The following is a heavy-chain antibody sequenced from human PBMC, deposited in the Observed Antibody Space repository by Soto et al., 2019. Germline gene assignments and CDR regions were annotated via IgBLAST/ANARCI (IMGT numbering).Heavy chain of an antibody. CDR2: INPNGGGR. J-gene: IGHJ4*01. D-gene: IGHD2-8*02. V-gene: IGHV1-2*04. Sequence: ASVKVSCKASGYTFTGFHIHWVRQAPGQGLEWMGWINPNGGGRNYAQKFQGWVTMTRDTSISTAYMELSRLKSDDTAVYYWSRGAVGLTSGCGFWGHRTLVTV. CDR3: SRGAVGLTSGCGF. CDR1: GYTFTGFH.